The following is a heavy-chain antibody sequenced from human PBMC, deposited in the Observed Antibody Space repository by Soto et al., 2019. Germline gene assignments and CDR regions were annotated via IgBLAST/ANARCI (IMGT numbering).Heavy chain of an antibody. CDR1: GYTFTSYD. D-gene: IGHD6-13*01. CDR2: MNPNSGNT. CDR3: ARQGIAAAGPQRIDWFDP. J-gene: IGHJ5*02. Sequence: VASVKVSCKASGYTFTSYDINWVRQATGQGLEWMGWMNPNSGNTGYAQKFQGRVTMTRNTSISTAYMELSSLRSEDTAVYYCARQGIAAAGPQRIDWFDPWGQGTLVTVSS. V-gene: IGHV1-8*01.